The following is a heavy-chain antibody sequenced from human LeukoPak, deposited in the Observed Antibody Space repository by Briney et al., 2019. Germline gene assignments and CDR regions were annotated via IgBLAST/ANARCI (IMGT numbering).Heavy chain of an antibody. CDR2: ISGIGDNT. D-gene: IGHD2-21*02. V-gene: IGHV3-23*01. J-gene: IGHJ4*02. CDR1: GFTFTNYV. CDR3: AKGSGGDMTGVPFDY. Sequence: PGGSRRLSCAASGFTFTNYVMSWVRQAPGKGLEWVSSISGIGDNTYYADSMKGRFTISRDNSKNTLYLQMNSLRAEDTAVYYCAKGSGGDMTGVPFDYWGQGTLVTVSS.